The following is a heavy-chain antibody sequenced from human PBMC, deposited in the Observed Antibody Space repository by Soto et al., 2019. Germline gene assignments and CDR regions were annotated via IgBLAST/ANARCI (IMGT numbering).Heavy chain of an antibody. V-gene: IGHV4-59*08. CDR3: ASSGWWYFDY. D-gene: IGHD6-19*01. CDR2: IYYSGST. CDR1: GGSISSYY. J-gene: IGHJ4*02. Sequence: SETLSLTCPVSGGSISSYYLSWIRQPPGKGLEWIGYIYYSGSTNYNPSLKSRVTISVDTSKNQFSLKLSSVTAADTAVYYCASSGWWYFDYWGQGTLVTVSS.